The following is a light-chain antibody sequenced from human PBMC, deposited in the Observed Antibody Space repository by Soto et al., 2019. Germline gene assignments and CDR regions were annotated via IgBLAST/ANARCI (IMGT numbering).Light chain of an antibody. CDR2: GAS. Sequence: EIVLTQSPGTLSLSPGERATLSCRASQSVSSSYLAWYQQKPGQAPRLLIYGASSRATGIPDGFSGSGSGTAFTLSNSRLESEDFAVYYCQQYGCPRPITFARGTRLEIK. CDR3: QQYGCPRPIT. V-gene: IGKV3-20*01. CDR1: QSVSSSY. J-gene: IGKJ5*01.